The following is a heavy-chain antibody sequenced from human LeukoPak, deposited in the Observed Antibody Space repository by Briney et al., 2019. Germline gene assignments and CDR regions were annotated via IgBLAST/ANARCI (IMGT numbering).Heavy chain of an antibody. D-gene: IGHD4-17*01. J-gene: IGHJ4*02. V-gene: IGHV4-39*01. Sequence: SETLSLTCTVSGGSISSSSYYWGWIRQPPGKGLEWIGSIHYSGSTYYNPSLKSRVTISVDTSQNQFSLKLSSVIAADTAEYYCATLRSPYFDYWGQGTLVTVSS. CDR3: ATLRSPYFDY. CDR1: GGSISSSSYY. CDR2: IHYSGST.